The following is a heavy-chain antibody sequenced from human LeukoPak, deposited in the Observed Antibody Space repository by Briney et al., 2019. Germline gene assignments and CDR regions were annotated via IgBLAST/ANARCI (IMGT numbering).Heavy chain of an antibody. D-gene: IGHD3-22*01. CDR3: ANSAYYYDSSGYFDY. V-gene: IGHV3-30*18. CDR1: GFTFSSYG. J-gene: IGHJ4*02. Sequence: PGRSLRLSCAASGFTFSSYGMHWVRQAPGKGLEWVAVISYDGSNKYYADSVKGRFTISRDNSKNTLYLQMNSLRAEDTAVYYCANSAYYYDSSGYFDYWGQGTLVTVSS. CDR2: ISYDGSNK.